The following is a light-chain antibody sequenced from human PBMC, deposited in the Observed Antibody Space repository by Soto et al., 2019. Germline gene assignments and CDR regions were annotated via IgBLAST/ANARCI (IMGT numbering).Light chain of an antibody. CDR3: QQYNDWPTWT. J-gene: IGKJ1*01. V-gene: IGKV3-15*01. CDR1: QSISSN. Sequence: EIVMTQSPATLSVSPGERATLSCRSSQSISSNLAWYQQKPGQAPRLLISAASTRATGVPARFSGSGSGTEFTLTISSLQSEDCAAYYCQQYNDWPTWTFGQGTKVDI. CDR2: AAS.